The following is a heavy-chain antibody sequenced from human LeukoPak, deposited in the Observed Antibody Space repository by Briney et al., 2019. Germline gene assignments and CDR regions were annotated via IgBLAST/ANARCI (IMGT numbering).Heavy chain of an antibody. Sequence: PSQTLSLTCTVSGGSISSGGHYWSWIRQHPGKGLEWIGYIYYSGSTYYNPSLKSRVTISVDTSKNQFSLKLSSVTAADTAVYYCARDQHDYVWGSYPGDYWGQGTLVTVSS. CDR2: IYYSGST. J-gene: IGHJ4*02. D-gene: IGHD3-16*01. CDR3: ARDQHDYVWGSYPGDY. CDR1: GGSISSGGHY. V-gene: IGHV4-31*03.